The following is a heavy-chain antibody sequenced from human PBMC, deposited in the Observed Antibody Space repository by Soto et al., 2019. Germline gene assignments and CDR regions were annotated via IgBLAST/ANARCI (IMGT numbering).Heavy chain of an antibody. CDR2: IYYSGST. CDR3: ARTYYYDSSGYSDAFDI. V-gene: IGHV4-39*01. Sequence: QLQLQESGPGLVKPSETLSLTCTVSGGSISSSSYYWGWIRQPPGKGLEWIGSIYYSGSTYYNPSLKSRVTISVDTSKNQFSLKLSSVTAADTAVYYCARTYYYDSSGYSDAFDIWGQGTMVTVSS. CDR1: GGSISSSSYY. D-gene: IGHD3-22*01. J-gene: IGHJ3*02.